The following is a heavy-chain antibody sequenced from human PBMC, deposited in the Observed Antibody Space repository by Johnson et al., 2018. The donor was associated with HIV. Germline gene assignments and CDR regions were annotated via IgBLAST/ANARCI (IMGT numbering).Heavy chain of an antibody. CDR3: ARDDRPDGFDI. CDR2: INAGGDT. V-gene: IGHV3-30*14. Sequence: QVLLVESGGGVVQPGRSLRLSCAASGFTFSNYAMHWVRQAPGKGLEWVSVINAGGDTYYADSVKGRFTISRDRSKNTVSLQMNSLRVEDTAVYYCARDDRPDGFDIWGQGTMVTVSS. J-gene: IGHJ3*02. D-gene: IGHD1-14*01. CDR1: GFTFSNYA.